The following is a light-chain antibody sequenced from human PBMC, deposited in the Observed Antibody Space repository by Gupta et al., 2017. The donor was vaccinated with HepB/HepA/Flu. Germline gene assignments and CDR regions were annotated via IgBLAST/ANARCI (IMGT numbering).Light chain of an antibody. CDR1: SSDVGGYNY. CDR3: SSYTSSSTRV. V-gene: IGLV2-14*01. Sequence: QSALTQPASVSGSPGQSIPISCTGTSSDVGGYNYVSWYQQHPGKAPKLMIYDVSNRPSGVSKRFSGSKAGNTASLTISGLQAEDEADYYCSSYTSSSTRVFGTGTKVTVL. CDR2: DVS. J-gene: IGLJ1*01.